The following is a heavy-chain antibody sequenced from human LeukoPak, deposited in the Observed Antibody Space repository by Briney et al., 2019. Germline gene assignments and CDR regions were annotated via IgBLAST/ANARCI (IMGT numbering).Heavy chain of an antibody. CDR3: ASLSKYYYESRGFFDY. D-gene: IGHD3-22*01. Sequence: SGTLSLTCAVSGGSISSSNWWSWVRQPPGKGLEWIGEIYHSGSTNYNPSLKSRVTISVDTSRNQFSLKMSSVTAADTAVYYCASLSKYYYESRGFFDYWGQGTLVTVSS. J-gene: IGHJ4*02. CDR2: IYHSGST. CDR1: GGSISSSNW. V-gene: IGHV4-4*02.